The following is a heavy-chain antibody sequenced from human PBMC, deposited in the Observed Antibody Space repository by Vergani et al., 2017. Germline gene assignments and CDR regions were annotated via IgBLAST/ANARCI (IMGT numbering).Heavy chain of an antibody. CDR1: GFTFSGSA. CDR3: ARDSGPTGYSSSWPYYYYYYGMDV. CDR2: IRSKANSYAT. Sequence: EVQLVESGGGLVQPGGSLKLSCAASGFTFSGSAMHWVRQASGKGLEWVGRIRSKANSYATAYAASVKGRFTISRDNSKNTLYLQMNSLRAEDTAVYYCARDSGPTGYSSSWPYYYYYYGMDVWGQGTTVTVSS. J-gene: IGHJ6*02. V-gene: IGHV3-73*01. D-gene: IGHD6-13*01.